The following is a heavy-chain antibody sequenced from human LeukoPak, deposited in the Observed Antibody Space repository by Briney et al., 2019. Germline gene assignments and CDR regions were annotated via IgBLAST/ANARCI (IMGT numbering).Heavy chain of an antibody. CDR2: ISGSDGSS. J-gene: IGHJ4*02. Sequence: PGGSLRLSCAASGFTFNSFAMNWVRQAPGKGLEWDSSISGSDGSSHYADFVKGRFTISRDNSKNTLHLQMSSLRAEDTAVYYCAKSLGVGGYTRYKGFDQWGQGTPVTVSS. D-gene: IGHD3-16*02. V-gene: IGHV3-23*01. CDR3: AKSLGVGGYTRYKGFDQ. CDR1: GFTFNSFA.